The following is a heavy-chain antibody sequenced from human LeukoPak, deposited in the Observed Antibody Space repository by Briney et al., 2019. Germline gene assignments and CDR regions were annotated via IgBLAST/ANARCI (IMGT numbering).Heavy chain of an antibody. J-gene: IGHJ6*03. CDR1: GFTFSSYG. D-gene: IGHD3-3*01. Sequence: PGGSLRLSCAASGFTFSSYGMHWVRQAPGKGLEWVAFIHYDGSNKYYADSVKGRFTISRDNSKNTLYLQMNSLRTEDTAVYYCAKPGVAIFGAQPPYYYYYMDVWGKGTTVTVSS. CDR3: AKPGVAIFGAQPPYYYYYMDV. CDR2: IHYDGSNK. V-gene: IGHV3-30*02.